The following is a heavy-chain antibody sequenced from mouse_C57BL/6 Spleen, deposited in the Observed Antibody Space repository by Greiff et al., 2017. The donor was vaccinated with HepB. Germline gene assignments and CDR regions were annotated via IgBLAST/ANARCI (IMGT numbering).Heavy chain of an antibody. Sequence: EVQRVESVAELVRPGASVKLSCTASGFNIKNTYMHWVKQRPEQGLEWIGRIDPANGNTKYAPKFQGKATITADTSSNTAYLQLSSLTSEDTAIYYWARGITTVVPLWYFDVWGTGTTVTVSS. CDR3: ARGITTVVPLWYFDV. CDR1: GFNIKNTY. V-gene: IGHV14-3*01. CDR2: IDPANGNT. J-gene: IGHJ1*03. D-gene: IGHD1-1*01.